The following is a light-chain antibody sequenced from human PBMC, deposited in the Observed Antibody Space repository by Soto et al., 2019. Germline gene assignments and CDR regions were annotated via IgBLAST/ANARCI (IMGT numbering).Light chain of an antibody. CDR1: QSVSSY. CDR2: DAS. V-gene: IGKV3-11*01. Sequence: EIVLTQSPATLSLSPGERATLSCRASQSVSSYLAWYQQKPGQAPRLLIYDASSRATGIPARFSGSGSGTDFTLTISGLEPEDFAVYYCQQFSSYPLTFGGGTKVEIK. J-gene: IGKJ4*01. CDR3: QQFSSYPLT.